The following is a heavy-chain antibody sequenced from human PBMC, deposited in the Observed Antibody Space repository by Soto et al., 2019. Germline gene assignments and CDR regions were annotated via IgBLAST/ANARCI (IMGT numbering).Heavy chain of an antibody. J-gene: IGHJ4*02. V-gene: IGHV4-34*01. CDR3: ARSRGYSYAHFDY. D-gene: IGHD5-18*01. CDR2: INHSGST. Sequence: NPSETLSLTCAVYGGSFSGYYWSWIRQPPGKGLEWIGEINHSGSTNYNPSLKSRVTISVDTSKNQFSLKLSSVTAADTAVYYCARSRGYSYAHFDYWGQGTLVTVSS. CDR1: GGSFSGYY.